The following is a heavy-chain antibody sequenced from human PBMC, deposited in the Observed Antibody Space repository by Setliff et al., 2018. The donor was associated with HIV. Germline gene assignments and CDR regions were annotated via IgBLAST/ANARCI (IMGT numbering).Heavy chain of an antibody. J-gene: IGHJ3*02. CDR2: ISSSSESI. D-gene: IGHD5-18*01. CDR3: AYSLPPGYSYIYDAFDI. Sequence: PGGSLRLSCAASGFTFSDAWMTWVRQAPGKGPEWVSFISSSSESISYADSVKGRFTISRDNGKNSLYLQMNSLRAEDTAVYYCAYSLPPGYSYIYDAFDIWGQGTMVTVSS. V-gene: IGHV3-48*01. CDR1: GFTFSDAW.